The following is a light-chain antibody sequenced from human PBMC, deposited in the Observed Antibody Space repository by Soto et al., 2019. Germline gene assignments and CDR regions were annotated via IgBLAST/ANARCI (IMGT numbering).Light chain of an antibody. Sequence: EIVMTQSPATLSVSPGERATLSCRASQSVSSNLAWYQQKPGQAPRLLIYGASTRATGIAARFSGSGSGTEFTLTISSLQSEDFAVYYCQQYSNWPPITFGQGTRLAIK. CDR2: GAS. V-gene: IGKV3-15*01. J-gene: IGKJ5*01. CDR3: QQYSNWPPIT. CDR1: QSVSSN.